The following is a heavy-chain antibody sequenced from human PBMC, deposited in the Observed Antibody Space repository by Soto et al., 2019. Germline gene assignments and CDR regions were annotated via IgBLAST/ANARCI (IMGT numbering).Heavy chain of an antibody. CDR1: GFTFSSYA. Sequence: EVQLLESGGGLVQPGGSLRLSCAASGFTFSSYAMSWVRQAPGKGLEWVSAISGSGGSTYYADSVKGRFTISRDNSKNTLYLQMNSLRAEDTAVYYCASGLTYGSGSYRGVDYWGQGTLVTVSS. CDR2: ISGSGGST. J-gene: IGHJ4*02. V-gene: IGHV3-23*01. D-gene: IGHD3-10*01. CDR3: ASGLTYGSGSYRGVDY.